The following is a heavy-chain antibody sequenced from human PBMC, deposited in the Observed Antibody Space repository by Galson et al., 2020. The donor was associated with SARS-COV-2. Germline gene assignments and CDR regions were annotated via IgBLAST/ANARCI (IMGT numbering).Heavy chain of an antibody. CDR1: GFTFSSNA. Sequence: AGSLRLSCTASGFTFSSNAMNWVRHPPGTGLEWVSTISRSGGSTYYADSVKGRFTIDRDNTKNTLYLQMNSLRAEDTAVYYCVGRDYGDYENYFDYWGQGTLVTVSS. CDR3: VGRDYGDYENYFDY. CDR2: ISRSGGST. D-gene: IGHD4-17*01. J-gene: IGHJ4*02. V-gene: IGHV3-23*01.